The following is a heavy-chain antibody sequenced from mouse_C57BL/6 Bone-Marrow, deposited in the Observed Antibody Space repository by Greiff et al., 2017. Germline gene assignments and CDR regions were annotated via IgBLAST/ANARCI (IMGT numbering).Heavy chain of an antibody. V-gene: IGHV5-17*01. CDR1: GFTFSDYG. J-gene: IGHJ3*01. CDR3: AREGYYVGY. Sequence: EVKLMESGGGLVKPGGSLKLSCAASGFTFSDYGMHWVRQAPEKGLEWVAYISSGSSTIYYADTVKGRFTISRDNAKNTLYLQMTSLRSEDTAMYYCAREGYYVGYWGQGTLVTVSA. D-gene: IGHD2-3*01. CDR2: ISSGSSTI.